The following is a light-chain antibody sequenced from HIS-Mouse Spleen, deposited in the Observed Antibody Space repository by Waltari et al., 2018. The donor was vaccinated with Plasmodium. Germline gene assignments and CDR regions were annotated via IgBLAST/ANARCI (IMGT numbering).Light chain of an antibody. J-gene: IGLJ2*01. V-gene: IGLV2-23*03. CDR2: EGS. CDR1: SSDVGGSYL. Sequence: QSALTQPASGAWSPGPSITLSRTGTSSDVGGSYLLPWYQQHPGKAPKLMIYEGSKRPSGVSNRFSGSKSGNTASLTISGLQAEDEADYYCCSYAGSSTFVVFGGGTKLTVL. CDR3: CSYAGSSTFVV.